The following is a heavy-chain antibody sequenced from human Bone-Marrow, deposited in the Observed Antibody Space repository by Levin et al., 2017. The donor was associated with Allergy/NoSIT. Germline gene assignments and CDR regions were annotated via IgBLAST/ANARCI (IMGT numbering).Heavy chain of an antibody. Sequence: GGSLRLSCTVSGFTFDDYAIHWVRQAPGKGLEWVSGVSWNGRAIGYADSVKGRFIISRDFTNNSLYLQMDSLKPEDTAFYYCVRDGRGGYDSLLDHWGQGTLVTVSS. D-gene: IGHD5-12*01. V-gene: IGHV3-9*01. CDR3: VRDGRGGYDSLLDH. J-gene: IGHJ4*02. CDR2: VSWNGRAI. CDR1: GFTFDDYA.